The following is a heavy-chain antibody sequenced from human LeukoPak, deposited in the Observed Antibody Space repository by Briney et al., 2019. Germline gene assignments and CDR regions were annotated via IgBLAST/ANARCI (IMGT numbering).Heavy chain of an antibody. J-gene: IGHJ6*02. V-gene: IGHV1-18*01. CDR1: GYSFTNLG. CDR2: ISGYNGDT. D-gene: IGHD3-16*01. Sequence: ASVKVSCKASGYSFTNLGVTWVRQAPGQGLEWMGWISGYNGDTNYAQRFQGRVTMTTDSSTSTGYMELKNLRSDDTATFYCVRAPADPLRPFGMNVWGQGTTVIVSS. CDR3: VRAPADPLRPFGMNV.